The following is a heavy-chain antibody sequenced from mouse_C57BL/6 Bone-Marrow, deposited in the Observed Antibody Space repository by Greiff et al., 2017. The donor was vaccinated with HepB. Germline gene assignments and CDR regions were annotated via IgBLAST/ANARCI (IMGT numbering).Heavy chain of an antibody. CDR2: IDPENGDT. V-gene: IGHV14-4*01. CDR3: TTPPYYY. D-gene: IGHD6-5*01. CDR1: GFNINDDY. Sequence: VQLQQSGAELVRPGASVKLSCTASGFNINDDYMHWVKQRPEQGLEWIGWIDPENGDTEYASKFQGKATITADTSSNTAYLQLSSLTSEDTAVYYCTTPPYYYWGQGTTLTVSS. J-gene: IGHJ2*01.